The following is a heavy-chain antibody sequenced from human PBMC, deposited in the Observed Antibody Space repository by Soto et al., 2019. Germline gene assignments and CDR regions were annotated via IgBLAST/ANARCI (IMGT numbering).Heavy chain of an antibody. V-gene: IGHV4-61*08. CDR2: IYYSGST. D-gene: IGHD3-9*01. Sequence: TSETLSLTCTVSGGSISSGGYYWSWIRQHPGKGLEWIGYIYYSGSTYYNPSLKSRVTISVDTSKNQFSLKLSSVTAADTAVYYCARSPLIFIGMDVWGQGTTVTVSS. CDR1: GGSISSGGYY. CDR3: ARSPLIFIGMDV. J-gene: IGHJ6*02.